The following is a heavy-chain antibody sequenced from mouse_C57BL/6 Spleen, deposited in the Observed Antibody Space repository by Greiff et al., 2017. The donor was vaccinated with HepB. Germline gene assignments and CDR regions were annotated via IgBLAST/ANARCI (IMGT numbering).Heavy chain of an antibody. J-gene: IGHJ4*01. CDR2: ISAGGSYT. CDR3: ARSPCDGSPDYYAMDY. CDR1: GFTFSSYA. D-gene: IGHD2-3*01. V-gene: IGHV5-4*03. Sequence: EVKLMESGGGLVKPGGSLKLSCAASGFTFSSYAMSWVRQTPEKRLEWVATISAGGSYTYYPDNVKGRFTISRDNAKNNLYLQMSHLKSEDTAMYYCARSPCDGSPDYYAMDYWGQGTSVTVSS.